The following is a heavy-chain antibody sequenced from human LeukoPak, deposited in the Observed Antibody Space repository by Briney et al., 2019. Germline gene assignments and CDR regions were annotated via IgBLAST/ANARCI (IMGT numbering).Heavy chain of an antibody. Sequence: SVKVSCKASGGTFSSYAISWVRQAPGQGLEWMGRIIPISGIANYAQKFQGRVTITADKSTSTAYMELSSLRSEDTAVYYCARDISSLPSWGQGTLVTVSS. D-gene: IGHD1-26*01. J-gene: IGHJ5*02. CDR1: GGTFSSYA. V-gene: IGHV1-69*04. CDR3: ARDISSLPS. CDR2: IIPISGIA.